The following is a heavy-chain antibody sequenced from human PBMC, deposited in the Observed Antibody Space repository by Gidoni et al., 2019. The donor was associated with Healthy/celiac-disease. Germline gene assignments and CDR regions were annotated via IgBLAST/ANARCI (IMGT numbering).Heavy chain of an antibody. CDR1: GFTFSSYG. Sequence: QVQLVESGGGVAQPGMSLRLSCPASGFTFSSYGMHWVRQAPGKGLGWVAVISYDGSNKYYADSGKGRFTISRDNSKSTLYLQMDSLRAEDTAVYYCAKDHYSSSSGEYFDYWGQGTLVTVSS. CDR3: AKDHYSSSSGEYFDY. J-gene: IGHJ4*02. V-gene: IGHV3-30*18. CDR2: ISYDGSNK. D-gene: IGHD6-6*01.